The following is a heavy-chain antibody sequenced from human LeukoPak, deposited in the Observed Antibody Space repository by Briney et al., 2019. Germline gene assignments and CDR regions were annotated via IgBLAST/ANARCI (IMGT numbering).Heavy chain of an antibody. Sequence: GGSLRLSCAASGFTFSLYWMTWVRQSPGKGLEWVADINPDGSQRYSVDSLKGRFTISRDNAKNSLFLHLSSLRVDDTATYYCVRQMIRFWFDPWGQGTLVTVSS. D-gene: IGHD3-16*01. CDR3: VRQMIRFWFDP. CDR2: INPDGSQR. V-gene: IGHV3-7*01. J-gene: IGHJ5*02. CDR1: GFTFSLYW.